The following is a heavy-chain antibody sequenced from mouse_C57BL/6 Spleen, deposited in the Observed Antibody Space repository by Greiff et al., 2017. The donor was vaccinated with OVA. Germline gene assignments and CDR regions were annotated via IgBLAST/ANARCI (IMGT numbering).Heavy chain of an antibody. J-gene: IGHJ2*01. Sequence: QVHVKQPGTDLVKPGASVKLSCKASGYTFTSYWMHWVKQRPGQGLEWIGNINPSNGGTNYNEKFKSKATLTVDKSSSTAYMQLSSLTSEDSAVYYCAILYDYDGFDYWGQGTTLTVSS. CDR3: AILYDYDGFDY. CDR2: INPSNGGT. D-gene: IGHD2-4*01. V-gene: IGHV1-53*01. CDR1: GYTFTSYW.